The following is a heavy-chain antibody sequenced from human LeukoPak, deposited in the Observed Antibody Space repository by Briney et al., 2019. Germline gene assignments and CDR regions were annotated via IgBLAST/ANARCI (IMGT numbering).Heavy chain of an antibody. CDR3: ARFTYSSGWYLDY. J-gene: IGHJ4*02. CDR1: GFTFSSYW. Sequence: QSGGSLRLSCAASGFTFSSYWMHWVRQAPGKGLVWVSRINSDGSSTSYADSVKGRFTISRDNAKNTLYLQMNSLRAEDTAVYYCARFTYSSGWYLDYWGQGTLVTVSS. V-gene: IGHV3-74*01. CDR2: INSDGSST. D-gene: IGHD6-19*01.